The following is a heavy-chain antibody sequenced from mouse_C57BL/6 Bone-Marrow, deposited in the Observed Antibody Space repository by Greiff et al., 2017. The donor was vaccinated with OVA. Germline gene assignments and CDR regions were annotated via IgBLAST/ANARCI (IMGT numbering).Heavy chain of an antibody. CDR1: GYTFTNYW. CDR2: IYPGGGYT. D-gene: IGHD2-10*02. CDR3: ARESIRHFDY. J-gene: IGHJ2*01. V-gene: IGHV1-63*01. Sequence: QVQLQQSGAELVRPGTSVKMSCKASGYTFTNYWIGWAKQRPGHGLEWIGDIYPGGGYTNYNEKFKGKATLTADKSSSTAYMQFSSLTSEDSAIYYCARESIRHFDYWGQGTTLTVSS.